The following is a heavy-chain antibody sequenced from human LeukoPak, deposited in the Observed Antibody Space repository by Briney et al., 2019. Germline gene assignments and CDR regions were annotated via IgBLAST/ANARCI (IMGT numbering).Heavy chain of an antibody. V-gene: IGHV1-2*02. CDR2: INPNSGGT. CDR1: GYTFSDYY. CDR3: ARGKGSSGWIYYYGLDI. D-gene: IGHD6-19*01. J-gene: IGHJ6*02. Sequence: ASVKVSCKTSGYTFSDYYMHWVRQAPGPGLEWMGRINPNSGGTNYAQMFQGRVTMTRDTSISTAYMELSRLRSDDTAVYYCARGKGSSGWIYYYGLDIWGQGTTVTVSS.